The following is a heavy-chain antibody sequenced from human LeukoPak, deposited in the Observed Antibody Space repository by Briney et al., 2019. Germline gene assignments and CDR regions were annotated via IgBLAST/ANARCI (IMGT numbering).Heavy chain of an antibody. D-gene: IGHD4-23*01. J-gene: IGHJ4*02. Sequence: XVAVIWYDGSNKYYADSVKGRFTISRDNSKNTLYLQMNSLRAEDTAVYYCARDYGGNSGLDYWGQGTLVTVSS. V-gene: IGHV3-33*01. CDR3: ARDYGGNSGLDY. CDR2: IWYDGSNK.